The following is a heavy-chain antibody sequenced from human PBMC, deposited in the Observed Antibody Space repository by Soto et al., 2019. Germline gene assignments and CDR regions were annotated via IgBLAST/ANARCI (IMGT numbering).Heavy chain of an antibody. J-gene: IGHJ4*02. CDR2: IFYGGST. Sequence: SETLSLTCTVSGGSISGHYWSWIRQPPGKGLKWIGFIFYGGSTNYNPSLKSRVTISVDTSKNQFSLNLSSVTAADTAVYFCARHFASGTYPLDYWGQGTLVTVSS. CDR1: GGSISGHY. V-gene: IGHV4-59*08. CDR3: ARHFASGTYPLDY. D-gene: IGHD3-10*01.